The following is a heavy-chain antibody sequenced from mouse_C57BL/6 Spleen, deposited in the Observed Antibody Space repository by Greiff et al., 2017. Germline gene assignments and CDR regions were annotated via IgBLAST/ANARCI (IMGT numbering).Heavy chain of an antibody. CDR3: AKGAQAEDWFDY. V-gene: IGHV1-42*01. D-gene: IGHD3-2*02. CDR1: GYSFTGYY. J-gene: IGHJ3*01. Sequence: VQLQQSGPELVKPGASVKISCKASGYSFTGYYMNWVKQSPEKSLEWIGEINPSTGGTTYNQKFQAKATLTVDKASSTAYMQLKSLTSEDYAVYYCAKGAQAEDWFDYWGQGTLVTVSA. CDR2: INPSTGGT.